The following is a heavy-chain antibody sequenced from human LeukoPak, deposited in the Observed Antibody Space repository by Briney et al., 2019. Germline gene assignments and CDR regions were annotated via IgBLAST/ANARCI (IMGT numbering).Heavy chain of an antibody. Sequence: GGSLRLSCPASGFTFSSYAMNWVRQAPGKGLEWVSAISGSGGDIYYTESVKGRFSISRDNSKNTGYLQMNSLRAEDTAVYYCAKGGYSDYVWGSNRYFDYWGQGTLVTVSS. CDR1: GFTFSSYA. J-gene: IGHJ4*02. V-gene: IGHV3-23*01. CDR2: ISGSGGDI. CDR3: AKGGYSDYVWGSNRYFDY. D-gene: IGHD3-16*02.